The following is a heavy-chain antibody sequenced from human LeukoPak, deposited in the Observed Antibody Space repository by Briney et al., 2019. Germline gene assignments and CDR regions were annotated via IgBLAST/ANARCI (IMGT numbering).Heavy chain of an antibody. J-gene: IGHJ5*02. CDR1: GYTFTRYD. CDR3: ARGSPTQEWFDP. V-gene: IGHV1-8*01. Sequence: ASVKVSCKASGYTFTRYDINRVRQATGQGLEWMGWMNPNSGNTGYAQKFQGRVTMTRNTSISTAYMELSSLRSEDTAVYYCARGSPTQEWFDPWGQGTLVTVSS. CDR2: MNPNSGNT.